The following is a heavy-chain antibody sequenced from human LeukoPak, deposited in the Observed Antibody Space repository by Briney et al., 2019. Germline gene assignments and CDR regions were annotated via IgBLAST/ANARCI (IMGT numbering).Heavy chain of an antibody. V-gene: IGHV4-39*01. D-gene: IGHD1-26*01. CDR1: GGSINSTNYY. Sequence: SETLSLTGTVSGGSINSTNYYWGWIRQPPGKGLEWIGSIYYSGSTYYNPSLKSRVTISVDTSKNQFSLKLSSVTAADTAVYYCARHPRNGSYPFYYYGMDVWGQGTTVTVSS. J-gene: IGHJ6*02. CDR2: IYYSGST. CDR3: ARHPRNGSYPFYYYGMDV.